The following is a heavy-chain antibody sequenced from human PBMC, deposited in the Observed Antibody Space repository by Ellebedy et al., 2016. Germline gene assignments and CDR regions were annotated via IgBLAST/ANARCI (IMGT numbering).Heavy chain of an antibody. D-gene: IGHD2-21*01. J-gene: IGHJ3*02. CDR3: ARVLGHIVVVIARGAFDI. CDR2: IIPIFGTA. V-gene: IGHV1-69*05. Sequence: SVKVSXXASGGTFSSYAISWVRQAPGQGLEWMGGIIPIFGTANYAQKLQGRVTMTTDTSTSTAYMELRSLRSDDTAVYYCARVLGHIVVVIARGAFDIWGQGTMVTVSS. CDR1: GGTFSSYA.